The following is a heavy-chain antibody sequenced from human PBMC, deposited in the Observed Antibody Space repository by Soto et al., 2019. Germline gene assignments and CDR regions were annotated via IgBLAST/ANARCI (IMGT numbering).Heavy chain of an antibody. CDR3: ARSGYYDSSGYGVDY. D-gene: IGHD3-22*01. CDR1: GFTFSSYA. Sequence: QVQLVESGGGVVQPGRSLRLSCAASGFTFSSYAMHWVRQAPGKGLEWVAVLSYDGSNKYYADSVKGRFTISRDNSKNTLYLQMNSLRAEDTAVYYCARSGYYDSSGYGVDYWGQGTLVTVSS. CDR2: LSYDGSNK. J-gene: IGHJ4*02. V-gene: IGHV3-30-3*01.